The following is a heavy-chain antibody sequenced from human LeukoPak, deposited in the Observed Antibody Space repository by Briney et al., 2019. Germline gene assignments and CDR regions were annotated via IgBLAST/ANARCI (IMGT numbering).Heavy chain of an antibody. CDR2: IYYSGST. D-gene: IGHD3-16*02. J-gene: IGHJ6*03. CDR1: GGSISSSSYY. CDR3: ARGRYDYVWGSYREYYYYMDV. V-gene: IGHV4-39*07. Sequence: SETLSLTCTVSGGSISSSSYYWGWIRQPPGKGLEWIGSIYYSGSTYYNPSLKSRVTISVDTSKNQFSLKLSSVTAADTAVYYCARGRYDYVWGSYREYYYYMDVWGKGTTVTVSS.